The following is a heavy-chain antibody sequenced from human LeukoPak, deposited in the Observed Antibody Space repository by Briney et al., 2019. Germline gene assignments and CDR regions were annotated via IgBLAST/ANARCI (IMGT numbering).Heavy chain of an antibody. CDR3: VRGTGY. Sequence: GGSLRLSCSVSGFTFSTYVMHWVRQAPGKGLEYVSAISSNGDNTYYADSVKGRFTISRDNSKNTLYLQMSSLRADDTAVYYCVRGTGYWGQGTLVTVSS. J-gene: IGHJ4*02. CDR2: ISSNGDNT. CDR1: GFTFSTYV. V-gene: IGHV3-64D*06.